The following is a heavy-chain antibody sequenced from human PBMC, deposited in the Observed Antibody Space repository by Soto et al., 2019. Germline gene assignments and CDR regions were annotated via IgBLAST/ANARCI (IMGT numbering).Heavy chain of an antibody. D-gene: IGHD3-3*01. CDR2: INHSGST. Sequence: PSETLSLTCAVYGGSFSGYYWSWIRQPPGKGLEWIGEINHSGSTNYNPSLKSRVTISVDTSKNQFSLKLSSVTAADTAVYYCARGRNDFWSGYYGRPANFDYWGQGTLVTVSS. CDR1: GGSFSGYY. V-gene: IGHV4-34*01. CDR3: ARGRNDFWSGYYGRPANFDY. J-gene: IGHJ4*02.